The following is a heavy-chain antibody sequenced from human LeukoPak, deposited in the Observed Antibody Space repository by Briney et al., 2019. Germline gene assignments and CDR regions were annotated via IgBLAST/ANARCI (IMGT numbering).Heavy chain of an antibody. Sequence: PSETLSLTCTVSGGSISSSSYYWGWIRQPPGKGLEWIGSIYYSGSTYYNPSLKSRVTISVDTSKNQFSLKLSSVTAADTAVYYCASLIITMVRGLNWFDPWGQGSLVTVSS. D-gene: IGHD3-10*01. CDR1: GGSISSSSYY. V-gene: IGHV4-39*01. CDR2: IYYSGST. J-gene: IGHJ5*02. CDR3: ASLIITMVRGLNWFDP.